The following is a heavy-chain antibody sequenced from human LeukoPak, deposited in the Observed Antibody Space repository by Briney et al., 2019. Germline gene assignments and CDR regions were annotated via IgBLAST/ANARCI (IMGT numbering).Heavy chain of an antibody. CDR1: GGTFSSYA. CDR2: IIPIFGTA. Sequence: ASVTVSCTASGGTFSSYAISWVRQAPGPGLEWMGGIIPIFGTANYAQEFQGRVTITTDESTSTAYMELSSLRSEDTAVYYCARGRWLQPWGYFDYWGQGTLVTVSS. J-gene: IGHJ4*02. CDR3: ARGRWLQPWGYFDY. V-gene: IGHV1-69*05. D-gene: IGHD5-24*01.